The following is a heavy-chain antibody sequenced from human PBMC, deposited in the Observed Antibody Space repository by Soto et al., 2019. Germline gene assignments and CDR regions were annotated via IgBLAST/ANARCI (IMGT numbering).Heavy chain of an antibody. CDR2: IYYSGSA. D-gene: IGHD4-17*01. CDR3: ARGQTVTPAY. V-gene: IGHV4-31*03. J-gene: IGHJ4*02. Sequence: QVQLQASGPGLVKPSQTLFLTCTGSCGSISSGGFYWSWIRQHPGKGLEWIGYIYYSGSASYIPSPKSRVTMSVDTSKNQFSLKLRSVTAANTAVYYGARGQTVTPAYWGQGTLLTVSS. CDR1: CGSISSGGFY.